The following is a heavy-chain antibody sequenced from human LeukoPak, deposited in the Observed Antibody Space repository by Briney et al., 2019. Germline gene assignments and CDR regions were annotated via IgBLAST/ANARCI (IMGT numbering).Heavy chain of an antibody. CDR1: GFTSSSYA. CDR2: ISYDGSNK. J-gene: IGHJ6*02. V-gene: IGHV3-30-3*01. D-gene: IGHD4-11*01. CDR3: ARDGPTTYYYYYGMDV. Sequence: PGGSLRLSCAASGFTSSSYAMHWVRQAPGKGLEWVAVISYDGSNKYYADSVKGRFTISRDNSKNTLYLQMNSLRAEDTAVYYCARDGPTTYYYYYGMDVWGQGTTVTVSS.